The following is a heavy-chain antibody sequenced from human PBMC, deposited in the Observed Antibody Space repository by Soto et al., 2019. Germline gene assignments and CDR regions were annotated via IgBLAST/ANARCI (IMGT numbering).Heavy chain of an antibody. CDR1: GFSLSTSGVG. CDR3: ATVLHLGELSLYPHWYFDL. CDR2: IYWDDDK. Sequence: QITLKESGPTLVKPTQTLTLTCTFSGFSLSTSGVGVGWIRQPPGKALEWLALIYWDDDKRYSPSLKSRLTITKDTSKNQVVLTMTNMDPVDTATYYCATVLHLGELSLYPHWYFDLWGRGTLVTVSS. J-gene: IGHJ2*01. D-gene: IGHD3-16*02. V-gene: IGHV2-5*02.